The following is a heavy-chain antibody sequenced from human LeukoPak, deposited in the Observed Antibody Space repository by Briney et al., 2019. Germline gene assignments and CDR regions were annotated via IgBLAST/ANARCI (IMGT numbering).Heavy chain of an antibody. J-gene: IGHJ4*02. D-gene: IGHD1-26*01. Sequence: GGSLRLSCAASGFTFSSYWMYWVRQAPGKGLVWVSRIKNDGSSTNYADSVEGRFTISRDNGKNTLYLQMNSLKTEDTAVYYCARGYSGSYYDYWGQGTLVTVSP. V-gene: IGHV3-74*01. CDR1: GFTFSSYW. CDR3: ARGYSGSYYDY. CDR2: IKNDGSST.